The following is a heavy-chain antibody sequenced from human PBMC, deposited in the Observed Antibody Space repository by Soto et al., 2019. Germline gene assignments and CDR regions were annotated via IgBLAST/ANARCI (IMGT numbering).Heavy chain of an antibody. CDR1: EFTFSSYA. CDR3: AKDRHPDGIWTFDY. J-gene: IGHJ4*02. Sequence: GGSLRLSCAASEFTFSSYAMTWVRQAPGKGLEWVSAISGSGVSTYYADSVKGRFTISRDNSKNTLYLQMNSLRAEDTAVYYCAKDRHPDGIWTFDYWGQGAPVTVSS. V-gene: IGHV3-23*01. D-gene: IGHD3-9*01. CDR2: ISGSGVST.